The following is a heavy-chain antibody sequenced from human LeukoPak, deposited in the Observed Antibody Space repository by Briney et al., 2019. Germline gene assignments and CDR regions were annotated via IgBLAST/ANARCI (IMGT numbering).Heavy chain of an antibody. V-gene: IGHV4-4*07. CDR3: ARDAKYYFGSRTYFFFEY. Sequence: SETLSLTCTVSDDSLSTYYWSWIRQPAGKGLEWIGHIHSSETTDYNPSLKSRVTMSMDTSKNQFSLELSSVTAADTAIYYCARDAKYYFGSRTYFFFEYWGQGTLLTVSS. CDR1: DDSLSTYY. CDR2: IHSSETT. D-gene: IGHD3-10*01. J-gene: IGHJ4*02.